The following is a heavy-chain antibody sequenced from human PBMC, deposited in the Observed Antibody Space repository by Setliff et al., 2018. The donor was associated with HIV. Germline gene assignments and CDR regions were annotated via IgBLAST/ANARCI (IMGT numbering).Heavy chain of an antibody. D-gene: IGHD1-26*01. J-gene: IGHJ6*02. CDR1: GYNLSELS. V-gene: IGHV1-24*01. CDR3: ATTGPYSGSLYGMDV. CDR2: FDPEDGQR. Sequence: GASVKVSCKVSGYNLSELSRHWVRQGPGKGLEWMGGFDPEDGQRIYAQKFQGRVTMTEDTSTDTAYMELSSLSFEDTAVYYCATTGPYSGSLYGMDVWGQGTTVT.